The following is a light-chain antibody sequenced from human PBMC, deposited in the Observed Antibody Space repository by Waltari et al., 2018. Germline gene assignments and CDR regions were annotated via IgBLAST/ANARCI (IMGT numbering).Light chain of an antibody. CDR3: CSYAGSYTSYVV. CDR2: DVS. Sequence: QSALTQPRSVSGSPGQSVTISCTGTSSDVGGYNYVHWYQQHPGKAPKLMIYDVSKRPSGVPDRFSGSKSGNTASLTISGLQAEDEADYYCCSYAGSYTSYVVFGGGTKLTVL. CDR1: SSDVGGYNY. V-gene: IGLV2-11*01. J-gene: IGLJ2*01.